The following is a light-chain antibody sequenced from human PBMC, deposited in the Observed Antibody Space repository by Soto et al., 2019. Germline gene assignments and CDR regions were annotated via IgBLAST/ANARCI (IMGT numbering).Light chain of an antibody. CDR1: QSVSSNS. CDR2: DAA. V-gene: IGKV3D-20*01. Sequence: EILLTLYTATLSLSPGERATLSSGVSQSVSSNSLAWYQQKPGLAPRLLIYDAANRAAGIPDRFSGSGSGTDFTLTISRLEPEDVAVYYCQQYGNSPHTFGQGTRLEIK. J-gene: IGKJ5*01. CDR3: QQYGNSPHT.